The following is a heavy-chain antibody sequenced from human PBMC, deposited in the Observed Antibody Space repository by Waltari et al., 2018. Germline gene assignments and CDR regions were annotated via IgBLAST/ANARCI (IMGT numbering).Heavy chain of an antibody. CDR2: INHSGST. V-gene: IGHV4-34*01. D-gene: IGHD6-13*01. CDR3: AREKGYSSSWYPDY. CDR1: GGSFSGYY. Sequence: QVQLQQWGAGLLKPSETLSLTCAVYGGSFSGYYWSWIRQPPGKGLEWIGEINHSGSTTYTPSLKSRVTISVDTSKNQFSLKLSSVTAADTAVYYCAREKGYSSSWYPDYWGQGTLVTVSS. J-gene: IGHJ4*02.